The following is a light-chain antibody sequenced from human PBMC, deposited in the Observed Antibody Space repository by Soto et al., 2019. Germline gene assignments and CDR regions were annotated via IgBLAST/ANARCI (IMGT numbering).Light chain of an antibody. CDR3: QTWGTGIVI. CDR1: SGHSSDA. V-gene: IGLV4-69*01. Sequence: QPVLTQSPSASASLGASVKLTCTLSSGHSSDAIAWHQQQPEKGPRFLMNLNSDGSHTKGDGIPDRFSGSSSGAERYLTISSLPSEDEADYYCQTWGTGIVIFGGGTKLTVL. J-gene: IGLJ2*01. CDR2: LNSDGSH.